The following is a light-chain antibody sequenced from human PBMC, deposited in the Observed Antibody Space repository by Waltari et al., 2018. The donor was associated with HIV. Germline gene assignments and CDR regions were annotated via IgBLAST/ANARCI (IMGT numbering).Light chain of an antibody. CDR3: QQFGSPPWT. Sequence: EIVLTQSPGTLSLSPGERATLSCRASQSVSSTYLAWYHQQPGQAPRLLIYGTSSRATGIPDFTLTITRLEPGDFGVYYCQQFGSPPWTFGQGTKVEIK. CDR2: GTS. J-gene: IGKJ1*01. V-gene: IGKV3-20*01. CDR1: QSVSSTY.